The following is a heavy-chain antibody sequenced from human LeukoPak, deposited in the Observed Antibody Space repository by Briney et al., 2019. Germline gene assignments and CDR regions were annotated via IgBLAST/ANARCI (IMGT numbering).Heavy chain of an antibody. Sequence: PGGSLRLSCAASGFTFSSYGMHWVRQAPGKGLEWVAFIRYDGSNKYYADSVKGRFTISRDNSKNTLYLQMNSLRAEDTAVYYCAKDPKKGYSSGTRGFDYWGQGTLVTVSS. V-gene: IGHV3-30*02. CDR2: IRYDGSNK. J-gene: IGHJ4*02. CDR1: GFTFSSYG. CDR3: AKDPKKGYSSGTRGFDY. D-gene: IGHD6-25*01.